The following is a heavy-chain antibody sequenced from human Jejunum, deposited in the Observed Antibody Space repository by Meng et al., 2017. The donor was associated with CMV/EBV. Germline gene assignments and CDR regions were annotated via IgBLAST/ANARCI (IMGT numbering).Heavy chain of an antibody. CDR2: IFSNDEK. J-gene: IGHJ6*02. CDR1: LNNDKMG. D-gene: IGHD4-11*01. CDR3: AHITHYTITTYNGMDV. Sequence: LNNDKMGVSWIRQAPGKALEWLAHIFSNDEKSYSTTLRSRLTISQDTSRSQVVLTMTNVDPVDTATYYCAHITHYTITTYNGMDVWGQGTTVTVSS. V-gene: IGHV2-26*01.